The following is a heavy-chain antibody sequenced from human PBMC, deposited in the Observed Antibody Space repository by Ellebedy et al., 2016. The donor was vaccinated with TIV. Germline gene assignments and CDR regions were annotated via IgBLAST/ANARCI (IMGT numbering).Heavy chain of an antibody. CDR1: GGSVSSDSYY. J-gene: IGHJ5*02. CDR3: ARGRVGLGCSSTSCYPDWFDP. D-gene: IGHD2-2*01. Sequence: SETLSLTXTVSGGSVSSDSYYWSWIRQPPGKGLEWIGYIYYSGNTNYNPSLKSRVTMSVVTSKNQFSLKLSSVTAADTAVYYCARGRVGLGCSSTSCYPDWFDPWGQGTLVTVST. V-gene: IGHV4-61*01. CDR2: IYYSGNT.